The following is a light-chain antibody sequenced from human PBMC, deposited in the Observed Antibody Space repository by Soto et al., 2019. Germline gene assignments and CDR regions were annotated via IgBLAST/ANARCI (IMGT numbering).Light chain of an antibody. Sequence: DIQMTQSPSTLSASVGDRVTITCRASQSIDTALAWYQQKPGKAPNLLIYRASNLESGVPSRFSGSGSGTEFTLAISSLQPDDFATYYCQLYGIFLTFGQGTKLEIK. J-gene: IGKJ2*01. CDR2: RAS. CDR1: QSIDTA. CDR3: QLYGIFLT. V-gene: IGKV1-5*03.